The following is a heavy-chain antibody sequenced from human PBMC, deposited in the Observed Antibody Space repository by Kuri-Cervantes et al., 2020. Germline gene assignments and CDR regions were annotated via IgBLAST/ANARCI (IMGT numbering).Heavy chain of an antibody. CDR3: ARPDTILDWYFDP. CDR1: GGSFSGYY. CDR2: INHSGSA. Sequence: SETLSLTCAVYGGSFSGYYWSWIRQPPGKGLEWIGEINHSGSANYNPSLKSRVTISVDTSKNQFSLKLSSVTAADTAVYYCARPDTILDWYFDPWGRGTLVTVSS. D-gene: IGHD3-3*01. V-gene: IGHV4-34*01. J-gene: IGHJ2*01.